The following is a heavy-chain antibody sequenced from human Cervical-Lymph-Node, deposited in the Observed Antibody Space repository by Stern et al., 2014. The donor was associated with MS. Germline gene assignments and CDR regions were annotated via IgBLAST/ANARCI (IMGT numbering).Heavy chain of an antibody. D-gene: IGHD5/OR15-5a*01. V-gene: IGHV1-46*01. Sequence: QVQLVQSGAQVKKPGASVKVSCKGSGYTFIRYYIHWVRQAPGQGLEWMGIVNANGGIARYAQKFQDRVPMASDTSTSTVSMELSSLRSEDTAVYYCATLYDSSGNYGMEVWGQGTTVIVSS. CDR2: VNANGGIA. J-gene: IGHJ6*02. CDR3: ATLYDSSGNYGMEV. CDR1: GYTFIRYY.